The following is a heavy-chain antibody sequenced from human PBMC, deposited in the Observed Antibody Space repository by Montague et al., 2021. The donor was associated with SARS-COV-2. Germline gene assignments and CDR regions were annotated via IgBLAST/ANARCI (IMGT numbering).Heavy chain of an antibody. Sequence: SETLSLTCTASGGSITNNIDYWAWIRQPPGKGLEWIGSIYYTGNTYYNPSLKSRVTISVVTSKNHFTLKLSSVIAAETAVYYCARLKRYFDSSGSPSAFDFWGQGTKVTVSS. D-gene: IGHD3-22*01. J-gene: IGHJ3*01. CDR2: IYYTGNT. CDR1: GGSITNNIDY. V-gene: IGHV4-39*02. CDR3: ARLKRYFDSSGSPSAFDF.